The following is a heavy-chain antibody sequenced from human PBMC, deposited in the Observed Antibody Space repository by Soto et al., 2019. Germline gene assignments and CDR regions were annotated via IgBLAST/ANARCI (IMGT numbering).Heavy chain of an antibody. V-gene: IGHV1-2*04. Sequence: ASVKVSCKASGYTFTGYYMHWVRQAPGQGLEWMGWINPNSGGTNYAQKFQGWVTMTRDTSISTAYMELSRLRSDDTAVYYCARDDEYCSSTSCARAYYYGMDVWSQGTTVTVSS. CDR3: ARDDEYCSSTSCARAYYYGMDV. CDR2: INPNSGGT. CDR1: GYTFTGYY. D-gene: IGHD2-2*01. J-gene: IGHJ6*02.